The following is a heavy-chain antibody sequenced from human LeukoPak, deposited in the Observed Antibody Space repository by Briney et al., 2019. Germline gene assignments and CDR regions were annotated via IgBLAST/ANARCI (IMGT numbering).Heavy chain of an antibody. V-gene: IGHV3-66*01. Sequence: GGSLRLSCAASGFTVSSNYMSWVRQAPGKGLEWVSVIYSGGSTYYADSVKGRFTISRDNSKNTLYLQMNSLRAEDTAVYYCARECSGGSCYSPDAFDIWGQGTMVTVSS. CDR2: IYSGGST. CDR3: ARECSGGSCYSPDAFDI. D-gene: IGHD2-15*01. J-gene: IGHJ3*02. CDR1: GFTVSSNY.